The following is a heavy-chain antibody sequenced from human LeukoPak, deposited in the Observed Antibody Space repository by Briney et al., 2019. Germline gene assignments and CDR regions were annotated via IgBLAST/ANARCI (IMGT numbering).Heavy chain of an antibody. CDR3: ASNAPYYYYYMDV. Sequence: SVKVSCKASGGTFRSYTIIWVRQAPGQGLEWMGGIIPIFGTPNYAQKFQGRVTFTADESTSTAYMELSSLRSEDTAVYYCASNAPYYYYYMDVWGKGTTVTISS. CDR2: IIPIFGTP. V-gene: IGHV1-69*01. CDR1: GGTFRSYT. J-gene: IGHJ6*03.